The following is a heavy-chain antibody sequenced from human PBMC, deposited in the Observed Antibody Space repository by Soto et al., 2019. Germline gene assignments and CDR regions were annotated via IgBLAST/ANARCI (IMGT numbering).Heavy chain of an antibody. J-gene: IGHJ4*02. V-gene: IGHV1-8*01. CDR3: ARGGGYSGYAVGFFDY. D-gene: IGHD5-12*01. CDR1: GYTFTIYD. Sequence: GASVKVSCKASGYTFTIYDINWVRQATGQGLEWMGWMNPNSGNTGYAQKFQGRVTMTRNTSISTAYMELSSLRSEDTAVYYCARGGGYSGYAVGFFDYWGQGTLVTVSS. CDR2: MNPNSGNT.